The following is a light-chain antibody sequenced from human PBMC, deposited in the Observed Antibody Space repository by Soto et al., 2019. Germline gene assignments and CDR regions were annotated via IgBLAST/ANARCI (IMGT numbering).Light chain of an antibody. Sequence: NFMLTQPPSVSESPGKTVTISCTRSSGSIASNYVQWYQQRPGSAPTTVIYEDNQRPSGVPDRFSGSIDSSSNSASLTISGLKTEDEADYYCQSYDSSNVVFGGGTKLTVL. J-gene: IGLJ2*01. CDR3: QSYDSSNVV. CDR1: SGSIASNY. V-gene: IGLV6-57*03. CDR2: EDN.